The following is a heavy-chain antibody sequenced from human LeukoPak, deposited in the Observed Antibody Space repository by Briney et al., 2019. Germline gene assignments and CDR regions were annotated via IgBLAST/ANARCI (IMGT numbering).Heavy chain of an antibody. CDR2: INPSGGST. J-gene: IGHJ4*02. D-gene: IGHD6-13*01. V-gene: IGHV1-46*01. CDR3: AREGRGSWCGDY. CDR1: GYTFTSYY. Sequence: ASVKVSCRASGYTFTSYYMHWVRQAPGQGLEWMGIINPSGGSTSYAQKFQGRVTMTKDTSTSTVYMELSSLRSEDTAVYYCAREGRGSWCGDYWGQGTLVTVSS.